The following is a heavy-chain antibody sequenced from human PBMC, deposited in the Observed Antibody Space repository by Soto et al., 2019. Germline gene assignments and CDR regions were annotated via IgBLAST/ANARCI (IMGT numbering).Heavy chain of an antibody. CDR1: GYAFTTYG. V-gene: IGHV1-18*01. D-gene: IGHD1-1*01. J-gene: IGHJ4*02. CDR3: ARGRYGDY. CDR2: ISAHNGNT. Sequence: QVHLVQYGAEVKKPGASVKVSCQASGYAFTTYGITWVRQAPGQGLEWMGWISAHNGNTNYAQKLQGRVTATRDKSTSTAYMELRSLRSDDTAVYYCARGRYGDYWGQGALVTVSS.